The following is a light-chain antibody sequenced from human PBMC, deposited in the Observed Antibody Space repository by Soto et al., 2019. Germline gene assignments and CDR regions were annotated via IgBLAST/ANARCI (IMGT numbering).Light chain of an antibody. Sequence: QSGLTLPASGSGSRGQSITISCTSTSCDVGAYGYVSWYQQHPGKVPKLLLYEVFYRPSGVSSRFSGSQSGNTASLTISGLQAEDEADYYCNAYTTSDTLVFGTGTKVTVL. CDR1: SCDVGAYGY. CDR3: NAYTTSDTLV. CDR2: EVF. J-gene: IGLJ1*01. V-gene: IGLV2-14*01.